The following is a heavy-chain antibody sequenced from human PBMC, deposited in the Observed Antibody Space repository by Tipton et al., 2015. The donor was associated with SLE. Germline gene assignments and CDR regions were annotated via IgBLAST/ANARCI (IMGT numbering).Heavy chain of an antibody. J-gene: IGHJ3*02. Sequence: TLSLTCTVSGGSISTYYWSWIRLPPKQGLEWIGWIYHTGSTDYNPSLKSRVTISVDTSKNQFSLRLSSVTAADTAVYYWARDYYGSGFDAFDIWGQGTMVTVSS. CDR2: IYHTGST. CDR1: GGSISTYY. V-gene: IGHV4-59*01. CDR3: ARDYYGSGFDAFDI. D-gene: IGHD3-10*01.